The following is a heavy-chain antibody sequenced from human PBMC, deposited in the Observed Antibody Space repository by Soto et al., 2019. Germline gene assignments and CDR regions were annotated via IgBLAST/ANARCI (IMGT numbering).Heavy chain of an antibody. D-gene: IGHD3-10*01. Sequence: EVQLVESGGGLVQPGGSLRLSCAASGFTFSSYAMHWVRQAPGKGLEYVSAISPDGRNTYYANSVKGRFTISRDNSKETLYLQMGSLRAEDMAVYYCAKDGPYYYGSGSYYGVDYWGQGTLVTFSS. V-gene: IGHV3-64*01. CDR2: ISPDGRNT. J-gene: IGHJ4*02. CDR1: GFTFSSYA. CDR3: AKDGPYYYGSGSYYGVDY.